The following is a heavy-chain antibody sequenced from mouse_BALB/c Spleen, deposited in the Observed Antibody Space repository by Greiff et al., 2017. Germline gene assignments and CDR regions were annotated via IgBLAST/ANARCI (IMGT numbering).Heavy chain of an antibody. Sequence: VQLKQSGGGLVQPGGSLKLSCAASGFTFSSYGMSWVRQTPDKRLELVATINSNGGSTYYPDSVKGRFTISRDNAKNTLYLQMSSLKSEDTAMYDCARDYYGSRYWGQGTLVTVSA. CDR1: GFTFSSYG. D-gene: IGHD1-1*01. J-gene: IGHJ3*01. CDR3: ARDYYGSRY. V-gene: IGHV5-6-3*01. CDR2: INSNGGST.